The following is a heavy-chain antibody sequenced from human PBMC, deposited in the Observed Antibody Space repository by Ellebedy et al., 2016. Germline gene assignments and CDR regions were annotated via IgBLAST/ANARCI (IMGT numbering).Heavy chain of an antibody. D-gene: IGHD2-2*02. CDR3: ARGTIFGCSSTSCYTGRYYYYYGMDV. CDR2: ISSSSSYI. V-gene: IGHV3-21*01. J-gene: IGHJ6*02. Sequence: GESLKISXAASGFTFSSYSMNWVRQAPGKGLEWVSSISSSSSYIYYADSVKGRFTISRDNAKNSLYLQMNSLRAEDTAVYYCARGTIFGCSSTSCYTGRYYYYYGMDVWGQGTTVTVSS. CDR1: GFTFSSYS.